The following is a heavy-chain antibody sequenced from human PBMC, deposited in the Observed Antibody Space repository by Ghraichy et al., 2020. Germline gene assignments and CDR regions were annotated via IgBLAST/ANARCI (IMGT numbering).Heavy chain of an antibody. Sequence: SETLSLTCNVSGGSVTRGSYYWSWIRQPPGKGLEWIGYISNSGSTNYNPSLKSRVTISLDTSKNQFSLKLNSVTAADTAVYYCAITGRGYPRLVDYWGQGTLVTVSS. CDR1: GGSVTRGSYY. CDR3: AITGRGYPRLVDY. V-gene: IGHV4-61*01. J-gene: IGHJ4*02. CDR2: ISNSGST. D-gene: IGHD5-18*01.